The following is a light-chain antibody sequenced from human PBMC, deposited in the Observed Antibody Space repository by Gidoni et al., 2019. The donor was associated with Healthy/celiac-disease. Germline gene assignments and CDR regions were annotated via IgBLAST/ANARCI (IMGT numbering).Light chain of an antibody. J-gene: IGKJ1*01. CDR2: AAS. CDR1: QGISNY. V-gene: IGKV1-27*01. CDR3: QKYNSARWT. Sequence: DIQMTQSPSSLSASVGDRVTITCRASQGISNYLAWYQQKPGKVPKLLIYAASTLQSGVPSRFRGSGSGTDFTLTISSLQPEDVATYYCQKYNSARWTFGQXTKVEIK.